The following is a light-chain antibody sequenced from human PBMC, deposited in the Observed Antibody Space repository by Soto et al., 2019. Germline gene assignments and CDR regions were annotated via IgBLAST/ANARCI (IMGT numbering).Light chain of an antibody. CDR1: QSISRW. J-gene: IGKJ2*01. Sequence: DIQMTQSPSTLSASVGDRVTITCRASQSISRWLAWYQLKPGTAPKLLIYDVSNLQSGVPSRFSGSASGTEFTLPIGSLQPDDYAIYYCQQYSTHSTFGQGTKLEI. V-gene: IGKV1-5*01. CDR3: QQYSTHST. CDR2: DVS.